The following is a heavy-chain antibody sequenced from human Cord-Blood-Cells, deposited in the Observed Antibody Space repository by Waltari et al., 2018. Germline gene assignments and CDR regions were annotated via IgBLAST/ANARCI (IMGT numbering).Heavy chain of an antibody. CDR3: ARTYSGSSKYAFDI. CDR2: INSDGSST. D-gene: IGHD1-26*01. Sequence: EVQLVESGGGLVQPGGSLRLSCAASGFTFSSYWMHWVRQAPGKGLVWVSRINSDGSSTSYADSVKGRFTISRDNAKNTLYLQMNSLGAEDTAVYYCARTYSGSSKYAFDIWGQGTMVTVSS. J-gene: IGHJ3*02. CDR1: GFTFSSYW. V-gene: IGHV3-74*01.